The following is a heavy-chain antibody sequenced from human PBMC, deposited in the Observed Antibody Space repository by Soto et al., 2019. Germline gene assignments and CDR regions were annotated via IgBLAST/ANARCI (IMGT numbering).Heavy chain of an antibody. V-gene: IGHV4-59*01. Sequence: PSETLSLTCTVSSGSISPYYWSWIRQPPGKGLEWIGFIYYTGTTNYNPSLKSRVTISVDTSQNQFSLMLASVTAADTAVYYCATGGGYYYDSSGPSAFDYWGQGTLVTVSS. CDR2: IYYTGTT. CDR1: SGSISPYY. CDR3: ATGGGYYYDSSGPSAFDY. D-gene: IGHD3-22*01. J-gene: IGHJ4*02.